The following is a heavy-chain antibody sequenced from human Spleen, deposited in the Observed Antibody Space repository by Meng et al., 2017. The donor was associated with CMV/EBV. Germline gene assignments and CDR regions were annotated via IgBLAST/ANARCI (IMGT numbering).Heavy chain of an antibody. V-gene: IGHV4-59*12. J-gene: IGHJ6*02. D-gene: IGHD6-13*01. CDR3: AREGTVGHIGAAVDV. Sequence: SETLSLTCTVSGGSFSNFYWHWIRQPPGKGLEWIGYVYYSGSTNSNPSLKSRVTMSVNTSKTQFSLKLTSVTAADTAVYYCAREGTVGHIGAAVDVWGQGTTVTVSS. CDR1: GGSFSNFY. CDR2: VYYSGST.